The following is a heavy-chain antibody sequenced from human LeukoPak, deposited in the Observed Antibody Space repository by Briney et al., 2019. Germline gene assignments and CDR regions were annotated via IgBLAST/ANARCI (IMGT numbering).Heavy chain of an antibody. D-gene: IGHD3-22*01. Sequence: SETLSLTCTVSGASIKTFYWSWIRQPAGKGLEWIGRISPSGSTNYNPSLKSRVTMSVDSSKNQFSLNLRSVTAADTAVYYCARVASSVEDVWGQGTTTTVSS. J-gene: IGHJ6*02. CDR2: ISPSGST. V-gene: IGHV4-4*07. CDR3: ARVASSVEDV. CDR1: GASIKTFY.